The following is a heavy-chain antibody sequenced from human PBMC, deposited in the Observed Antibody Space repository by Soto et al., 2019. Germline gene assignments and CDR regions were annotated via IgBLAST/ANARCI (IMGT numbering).Heavy chain of an antibody. CDR1: GGSISSGDYY. CDR3: AAFGDVWSGYTPQRQEYYYYCMDV. J-gene: IGHJ6*02. D-gene: IGHD3-3*01. Sequence: QVQLQESGPGLVKPSQTLSLTCTVSGGSISSGDYYWSWIRQPPGKGLEWIGYIYYSGSTYYNPSLKSRVTISVDTSKNQSSLKRSSVTAEDTAVYYCAAFGDVWSGYTPQRQEYYYYCMDVWGQGTTVTVSS. V-gene: IGHV4-30-4*01. CDR2: IYYSGST.